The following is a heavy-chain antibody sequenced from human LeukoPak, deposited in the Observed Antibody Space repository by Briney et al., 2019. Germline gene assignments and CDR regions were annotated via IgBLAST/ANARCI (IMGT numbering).Heavy chain of an antibody. CDR2: ITGDGSST. D-gene: IGHD3-16*01. Sequence: PGGSLRLSCAASGFAFSGYWMHWVRQPPGKGLVWVSRITGDGSSTTYADSVKGRFTISRDNAKNTLYLQMISLRAEDTAVYYCARGLGGLDYWGQGTLVTVSS. CDR3: ARGLGGLDY. J-gene: IGHJ4*02. V-gene: IGHV3-74*01. CDR1: GFAFSGYW.